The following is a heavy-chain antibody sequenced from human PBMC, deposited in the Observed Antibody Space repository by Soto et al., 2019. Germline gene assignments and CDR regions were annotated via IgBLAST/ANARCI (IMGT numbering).Heavy chain of an antibody. CDR3: PCIAAACLNYYGMDV. D-gene: IGHD6-13*01. J-gene: IGHJ6*02. Sequence: PSETLSLTCTVSGGSISSSSYYWGWIRQPPGKGLEWIGSIYYSGSTYYNPSLKSRVTISVDTSKNQFSLKLSSVTAADTAVYYCPCIAAACLNYYGMDVWGQGTTVTVSS. CDR1: GGSISSSSYY. V-gene: IGHV4-39*01. CDR2: IYYSGST.